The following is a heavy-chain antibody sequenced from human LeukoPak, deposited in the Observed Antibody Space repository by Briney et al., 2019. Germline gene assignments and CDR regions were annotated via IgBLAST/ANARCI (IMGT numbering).Heavy chain of an antibody. Sequence: GGSLRLSCATSGFTFSSYGMHWVRQVPGKGPEWVTVISHDAKSTYHVDSVKGRFTISRDNSKNTLYLQMNSLRAEDTAVYYCAKDGGNYYDTAGNHLMRSYMDVWGKGTTVTVSS. D-gene: IGHD3-22*01. J-gene: IGHJ6*04. CDR3: AKDGGNYYDTAGNHLMRSYMDV. CDR2: ISHDAKST. V-gene: IGHV3-30*18. CDR1: GFTFSSYG.